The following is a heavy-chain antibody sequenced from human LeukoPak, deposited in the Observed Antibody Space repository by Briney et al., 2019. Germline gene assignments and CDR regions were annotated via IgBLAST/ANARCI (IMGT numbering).Heavy chain of an antibody. CDR1: GYTFTSYG. CDR2: ISSYNGYT. Sequence: ASVKVSCKTSGYTFTSYGTSWVRQAPGQGLEWMGWISSYNGYTNYAQNLQGRVTMTTDTSTSTAYLELRSLRSDDTAVYYCARDREYSGGWFDYWGQGTLVTVSS. J-gene: IGHJ4*02. D-gene: IGHD6-19*01. CDR3: ARDREYSGGWFDY. V-gene: IGHV1-18*04.